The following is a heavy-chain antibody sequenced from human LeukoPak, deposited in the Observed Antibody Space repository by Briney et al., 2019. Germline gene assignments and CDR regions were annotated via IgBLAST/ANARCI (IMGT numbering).Heavy chain of an antibody. J-gene: IGHJ3*02. CDR1: GFTLSSYA. D-gene: IGHD3-22*01. CDR2: ISSSGSTI. CDR3: ARAKFDSSRYYYRGFDI. V-gene: IGHV3-48*04. Sequence: PGGSLRLSCAASGFTLSSYAMNWVRQAPGKGLEWVSYISSSGSTIYYADSVKGRFTISRDNAKNSLYLQMNSLRAEDTAVYYCARAKFDSSRYYYRGFDIWGQGTMVTVSS.